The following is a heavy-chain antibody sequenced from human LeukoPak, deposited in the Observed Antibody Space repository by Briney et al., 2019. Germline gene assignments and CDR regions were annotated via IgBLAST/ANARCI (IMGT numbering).Heavy chain of an antibody. J-gene: IGHJ4*02. D-gene: IGHD1-26*01. CDR3: ARESLGPPYYFDF. CDR1: GGSISSGTFY. V-gene: IGHV4-61*02. Sequence: SETLSLTCTVSGGSISSGTFYWSWIRQPAGKGLEWIGRIYTSGRTNCNPSLKCRVTISVDTSKNQFSLKLNSVTAADTAVYYCARESLGPPYYFDFWGQGTLVTVSS. CDR2: IYTSGRT.